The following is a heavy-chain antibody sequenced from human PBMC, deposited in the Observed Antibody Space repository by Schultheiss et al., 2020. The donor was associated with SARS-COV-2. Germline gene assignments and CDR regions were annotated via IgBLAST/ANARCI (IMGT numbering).Heavy chain of an antibody. Sequence: GESLKISCAASGFTISGMHWVRQAPGKGLQWVTFLRCDGSNKYYAESVKGRFTISRDNSKNTLYLQMNSLRAEDTAVYYCAKDRLVAIAAAAGLIDYWGQGTLVTVSS. V-gene: IGHV3-30*02. D-gene: IGHD6-13*01. J-gene: IGHJ4*02. CDR2: LRCDGSNK. CDR3: AKDRLVAIAAAAGLIDY. CDR1: GFTISG.